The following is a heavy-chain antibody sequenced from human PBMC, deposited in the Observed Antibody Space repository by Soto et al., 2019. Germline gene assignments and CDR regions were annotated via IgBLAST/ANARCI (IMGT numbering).Heavy chain of an antibody. D-gene: IGHD1-26*01. Sequence: GASVKVSCKVSGYTLTELSMHWVRQAPGKGLEWMGGFDPEDGETIYAQKFQGRVTMTEDTSTDTAYMELSSLRSEDTAVYYCATGRIGSYYRHARNAFDIRGQGTMVTVSS. V-gene: IGHV1-24*01. CDR2: FDPEDGET. CDR3: ATGRIGSYYRHARNAFDI. J-gene: IGHJ3*02. CDR1: GYTLTELS.